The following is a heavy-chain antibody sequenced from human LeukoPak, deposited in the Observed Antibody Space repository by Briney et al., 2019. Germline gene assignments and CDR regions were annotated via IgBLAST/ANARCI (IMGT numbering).Heavy chain of an antibody. CDR1: GFTFGHYW. Sequence: GGSLRLSCAASGFTFGHYWMSWVRQAPGKGLEWVSAISGSGGSTYYADSVKGRFTISRDNSNNTLFLQMNSLRPEDTAVYFCAKEGYCALYGMDVWGQGTTVTVSS. CDR3: AKEGYCALYGMDV. CDR2: ISGSGGST. J-gene: IGHJ6*02. D-gene: IGHD2-8*02. V-gene: IGHV3-23*01.